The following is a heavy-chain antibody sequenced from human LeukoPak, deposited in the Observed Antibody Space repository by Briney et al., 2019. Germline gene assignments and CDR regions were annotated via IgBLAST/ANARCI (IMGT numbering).Heavy chain of an antibody. V-gene: IGHV1-18*01. Sequence: ASVKVSCKASGYTFTSYGISWVRQAPGQGLEWMGWISAYNGNTNYAQKLQGRVTMTTDTSTSTAYMELRSLRSDDTAVYYCASDSRGWYYGSGSYRGALDYWGQGTLVTVSS. CDR3: ASDSRGWYYGSGSYRGALDY. CDR2: ISAYNGNT. J-gene: IGHJ4*02. CDR1: GYTFTSYG. D-gene: IGHD3-10*01.